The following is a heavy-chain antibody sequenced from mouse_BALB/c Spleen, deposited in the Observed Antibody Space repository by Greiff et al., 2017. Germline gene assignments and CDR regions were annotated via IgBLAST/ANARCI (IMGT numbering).Heavy chain of an antibody. J-gene: IGHJ2*01. CDR2: IRNKANGYTT. Sequence: EVKLVESGGGLVQPGGSLRLSCAISGFTFTDYYMSWVRQPPGKALEWLGFIRNKANGYTTEYSASVKGRFTISRDNSQSILYLQMNTLRAEDSATYYCARITGTYYFDYWGQGTTLTVSS. CDR1: GFTFTDYY. V-gene: IGHV7-3*02. CDR3: ARITGTYYFDY. D-gene: IGHD4-1*01.